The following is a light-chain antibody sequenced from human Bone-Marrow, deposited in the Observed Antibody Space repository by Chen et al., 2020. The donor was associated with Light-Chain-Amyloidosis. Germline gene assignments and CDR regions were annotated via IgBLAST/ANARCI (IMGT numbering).Light chain of an antibody. CDR3: SSYTITNTLV. CDR2: EVT. V-gene: IGLV2-14*01. J-gene: IGLJ1*01. CDR1: SSDVGGDNH. Sequence: QSALTQPASVSGSPGQSITFSCTGTSSDVGGDNHVSWYQQHPDKAPKLMIYEVTNRPSWVPDRFSGSKSDNTASLTISGLQTEDEAVYFCSSYTITNTLVFGSGTRVTVL.